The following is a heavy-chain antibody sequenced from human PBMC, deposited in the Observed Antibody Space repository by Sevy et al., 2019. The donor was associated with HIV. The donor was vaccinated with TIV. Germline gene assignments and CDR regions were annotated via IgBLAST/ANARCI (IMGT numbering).Heavy chain of an antibody. CDR1: GFTFSSYA. V-gene: IGHV3-23*01. Sequence: GGSLRLSCAASGFTFSSYAMSWVRQAPGKGLEWVSAISGSGGSTYYADSVKGRFTISRDNSKNTLYLQTNSLRAEDTAVYYCAKDSRLYYYGSGSYYGFDYWGQGTLVTVSS. CDR3: AKDSRLYYYGSGSYYGFDY. D-gene: IGHD3-10*01. CDR2: ISGSGGST. J-gene: IGHJ4*02.